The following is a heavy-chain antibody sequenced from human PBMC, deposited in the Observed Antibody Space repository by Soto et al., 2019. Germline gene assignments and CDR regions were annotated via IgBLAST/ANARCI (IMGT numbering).Heavy chain of an antibody. CDR3: AKRGIAVAGHDY. V-gene: IGHV3-30*18. J-gene: IGHJ4*02. Sequence: QVQLVESGGGVVQPGRSLRLSCAASGFTFSSYGMHWVRQAPGKGLEWVAVISYDGSNKYYADSVKGRFTISRDNSKNTLYLQMHSLRAEDTAVYYCAKRGIAVAGHDYWGQGTLVTVSS. CDR1: GFTFSSYG. CDR2: ISYDGSNK. D-gene: IGHD6-19*01.